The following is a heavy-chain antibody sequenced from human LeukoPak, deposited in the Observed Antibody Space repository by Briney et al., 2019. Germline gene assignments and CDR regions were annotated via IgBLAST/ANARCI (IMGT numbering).Heavy chain of an antibody. Sequence: GGSLRLSCTASGFTFSTYSMNWVRQAPGRGLEWVSYISGSSSSSDGGAIQYADSVKGRFTISRDNAKNSLYLQMNSLRAEDTALYYCARNLSYYYDSSGYYRGDWYFDLWGRGTLVTVSS. J-gene: IGHJ2*01. CDR3: ARNLSYYYDSSGYYRGDWYFDL. CDR1: GFTFSTYS. V-gene: IGHV3-48*04. D-gene: IGHD3-22*01. CDR2: ISGSSSSSDGGAI.